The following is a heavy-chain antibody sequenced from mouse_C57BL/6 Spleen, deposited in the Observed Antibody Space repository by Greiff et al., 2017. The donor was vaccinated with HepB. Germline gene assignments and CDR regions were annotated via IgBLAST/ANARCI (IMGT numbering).Heavy chain of an antibody. CDR2: IHPNSGST. CDR1: GYTFTSYW. Sequence: QVQLQQPGAELVKPGASVKLSCKASGYTFTSYWMHWVKQRPGQGLEWIGMIHPNSGSTNYNEKFKSKATLTVDKSSSTAFMQLSSLTSEDSAVYYCAREGTTVEDYWGQGTTLTVSS. CDR3: AREGTTVEDY. J-gene: IGHJ2*01. V-gene: IGHV1-64*01. D-gene: IGHD1-1*01.